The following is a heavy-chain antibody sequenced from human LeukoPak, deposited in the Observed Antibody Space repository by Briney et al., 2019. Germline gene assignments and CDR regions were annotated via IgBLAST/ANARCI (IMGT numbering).Heavy chain of an antibody. V-gene: IGHV3-23*01. D-gene: IGHD6-19*01. CDR3: ARNRIAVADAFDI. CDR2: ISGSGGST. Sequence: GGSLRLPCAASGFTFSSYAMSWVRQAPGKGLEWVSAISGSGGSTYYADSVKGRFTISRDNSKNTLYLQMNSLRAEDTAVYYCARNRIAVADAFDIWGQGTMVTVSS. CDR1: GFTFSSYA. J-gene: IGHJ3*02.